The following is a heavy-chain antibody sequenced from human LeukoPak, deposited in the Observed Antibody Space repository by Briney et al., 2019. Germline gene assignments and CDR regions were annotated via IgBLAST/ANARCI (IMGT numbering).Heavy chain of an antibody. J-gene: IGHJ6*02. Sequence: NPGGSLRLSCAASGFTFSSYSMNWVRQAPGKGLEWVSSISSSSSYIYYADSVKGRFTISRDNAKNSLYLQMNSLRAEDTAVYYCARDNDFWSGYYTDGMDVWGQGTTVTVSS. V-gene: IGHV3-21*01. CDR2: ISSSSSYI. CDR1: GFTFSSYS. CDR3: ARDNDFWSGYYTDGMDV. D-gene: IGHD3-3*01.